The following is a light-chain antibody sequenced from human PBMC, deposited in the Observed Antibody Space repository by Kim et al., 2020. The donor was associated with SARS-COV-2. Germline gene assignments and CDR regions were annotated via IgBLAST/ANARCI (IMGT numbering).Light chain of an antibody. CDR2: EVS. J-gene: IGLJ2*01. V-gene: IGLV2-8*01. CDR3: TSYAGSNNYMV. CDR1: SSDVGGYNY. Sequence: QSVTISCTGTSSDVGGYNYVSWYQQYLGKAPKLMIYEVSKRPSGVPDRFSGSKSGNTASLTVSGLQAEDEADYYCTSYAGSNNYMVFGGGTQLTVL.